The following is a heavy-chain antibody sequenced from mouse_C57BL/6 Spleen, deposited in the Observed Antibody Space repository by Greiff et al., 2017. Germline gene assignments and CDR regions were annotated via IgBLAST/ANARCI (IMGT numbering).Heavy chain of an antibody. J-gene: IGHJ1*03. CDR1: GYTFNGYW. Sequence: QVQLQQSGAELVKPGASVKLSCKATGYTFNGYWIEWVKQRPGNGLEWIGAIFAGSGRTNYNEKFKGKATFTAETSSNTAYMQLRSLTTEDSAIYYCARSSFSTTRYFDFWGTGTTVTVSS. V-gene: IGHV1-9*01. D-gene: IGHD1-1*01. CDR2: IFAGSGRT. CDR3: ARSSFSTTRYFDF.